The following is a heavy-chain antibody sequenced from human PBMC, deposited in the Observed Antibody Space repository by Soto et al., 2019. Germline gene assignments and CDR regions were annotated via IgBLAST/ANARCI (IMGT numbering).Heavy chain of an antibody. CDR3: TRVGGSVSGMDV. Sequence: EVQLVESGGGLVQPGGSLRLSCAASGFTFSIYWMHWVRQAPGKVPVWVSRIDNAGSSARYADSVKGRFTISRDNAKNTVYLQMNSLRAEDTAVYYCTRVGGSVSGMDVWGQGTTVTVSS. J-gene: IGHJ6*02. CDR2: IDNAGSSA. V-gene: IGHV3-74*01. CDR1: GFTFSIYW. D-gene: IGHD1-26*01.